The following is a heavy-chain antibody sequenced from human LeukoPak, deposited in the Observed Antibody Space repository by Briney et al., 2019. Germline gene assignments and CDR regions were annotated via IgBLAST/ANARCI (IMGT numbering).Heavy chain of an antibody. CDR1: GYTFTSYY. CDR3: ARDYDSSGYYYYYFDY. CDR2: INPSGGST. D-gene: IGHD3-22*01. Sequence: ASVKVSCKASGYTFTSYYMHWVRQAPGQGLEWMGIINPSGGSTSYAQKFQGRVTMTRDTSTSTVYMELSSLRSEDTAVYYCARDYDSSGYYYYYFDYWGQGTLVTVSS. V-gene: IGHV1-46*03. J-gene: IGHJ4*02.